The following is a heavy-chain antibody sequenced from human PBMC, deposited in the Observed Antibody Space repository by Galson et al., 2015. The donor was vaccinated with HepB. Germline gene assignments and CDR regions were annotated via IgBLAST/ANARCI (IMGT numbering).Heavy chain of an antibody. Sequence: SVKVSCKASGYPLTSHGITWVRQAPGQGLVWVGRINPHTGDTNYAQPFQGRVTMTRDTSISTAYMELSRLSSDDTVVYYCTKEGSSNDFDFWGQGTLVTVSS. D-gene: IGHD6-13*01. V-gene: IGHV1-2*05. CDR2: INPHTGDT. J-gene: IGHJ4*02. CDR1: GYPLTSHG. CDR3: TKEGSSNDFDF.